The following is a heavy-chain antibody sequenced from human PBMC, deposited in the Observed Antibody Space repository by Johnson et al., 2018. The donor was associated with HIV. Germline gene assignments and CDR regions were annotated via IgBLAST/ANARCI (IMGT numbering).Heavy chain of an antibody. D-gene: IGHD3-10*01. Sequence: QVQLVESGGGVVQPGRSLRLSCAAFGFTFSNYGVHWVRQAPGKGLEWVSVIYDGGRTYYGDSVKGRFTISGDTSKNTLHLEMNSLRAEDTAMYYCARGTIIMFRGVIGFDIWGQGTMVTVSS. V-gene: IGHV3-NL1*01. J-gene: IGHJ3*02. CDR1: GFTFSNYG. CDR3: ARGTIIMFRGVIGFDI. CDR2: IYDGGRT.